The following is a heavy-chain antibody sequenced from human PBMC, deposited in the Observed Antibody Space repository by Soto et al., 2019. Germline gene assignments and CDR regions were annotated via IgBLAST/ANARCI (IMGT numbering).Heavy chain of an antibody. CDR3: ARDIPPTSGWYYFDY. Sequence: SLTESLPCAICGDSESRNSDTWNWIRQSPSRGVEWLGRTYYRCKLYIDYAVSEKSRITINADTSKNQFTLQLNSVTPEDAAVSFCARDIPPTSGWYYFDYWGQGTLVTVSS. D-gene: IGHD6-19*01. J-gene: IGHJ4*02. CDR2: TYYRCKLYI. V-gene: IGHV6-1*01. CDR1: GDSESRNSDT.